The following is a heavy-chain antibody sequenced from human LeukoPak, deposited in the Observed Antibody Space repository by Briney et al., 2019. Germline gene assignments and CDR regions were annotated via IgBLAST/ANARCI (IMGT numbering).Heavy chain of an antibody. D-gene: IGHD6-19*01. CDR3: ARDSGWFGGLDY. J-gene: IGHJ4*02. CDR1: DDSITMYY. V-gene: IGHV4-59*01. CDR2: IYYSGST. Sequence: TSETLSLTCTVSDDSITMYYWTWIRQPPGKGLEWIGYIYYSGSTNYNPSLKSRVTISVDTSKNQFSLKLSSVTAADTAVYYCARDSGWFGGLDYWGQGTLVTVSS.